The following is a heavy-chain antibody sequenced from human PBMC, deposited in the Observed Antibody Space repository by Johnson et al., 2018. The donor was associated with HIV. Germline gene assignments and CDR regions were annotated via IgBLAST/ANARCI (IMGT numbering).Heavy chain of an antibody. CDR3: TTELVGARGPNAFDI. J-gene: IGHJ3*02. CDR1: GFTFSSYA. D-gene: IGHD1-26*01. V-gene: IGHV3-7*05. CDR2: IKQDGSEI. Sequence: VQLVESGGGVVQPGRSLRLSCAASGFTFSSYAMHWVRQAPGKGLEWVANIKQDGSEIYYVDSVKGRFTISRDNAQNSRYLQMNSLRAEDTAMCYCTTELVGARGPNAFDIWGQGTMVTVSS.